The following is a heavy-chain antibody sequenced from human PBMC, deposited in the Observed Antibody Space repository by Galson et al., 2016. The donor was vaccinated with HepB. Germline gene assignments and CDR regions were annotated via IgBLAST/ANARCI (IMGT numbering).Heavy chain of an antibody. J-gene: IGHJ5*01. CDR3: AKAVIHGSSYDS. CDR2: VNQSGDRT. V-gene: IGHV3-23*01. D-gene: IGHD3-10*01. Sequence: SLRLSCAASGFSFSSYTMGWVRQAPGKGLEWVSDVNQSGDRTYYADSVKGRFAISRDNSMNTLSLQMSSLRAEDTALYYCAKAVIHGSSYDSWGQGTLVTVSS. CDR1: GFSFSSYT.